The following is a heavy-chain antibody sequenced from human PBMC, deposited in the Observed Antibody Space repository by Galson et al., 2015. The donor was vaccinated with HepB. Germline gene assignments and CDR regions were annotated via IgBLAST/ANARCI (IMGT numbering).Heavy chain of an antibody. CDR2: MSSGGEK. J-gene: IGHJ6*02. Sequence: SLRLSCAVSGLLVSANQMTWVRQAPGTGLERVAAMSSGGEKFYAESAKGRFTVARDNSKNTVYLQMNSLRVDDTAIFYCAREFRDYGMDVWGQGTTVTVS. V-gene: IGHV3-53*01. CDR1: GLLVSANQ. CDR3: AREFRDYGMDV.